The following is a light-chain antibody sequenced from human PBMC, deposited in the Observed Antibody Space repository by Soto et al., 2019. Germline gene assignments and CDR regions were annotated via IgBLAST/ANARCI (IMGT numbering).Light chain of an antibody. CDR2: DDD. Sequence: QSVLTQPPSVSAAPGKKVTISCSGTIFDVGNNFVSWSQHFPGTAPKLLIYDDDRRPSGIPDRFSAPKSGTSATLRIARVQTGDGADYYCASWDTDVSAVFGGGTNPTVL. J-gene: IGLJ2*01. CDR3: ASWDTDVSAV. CDR1: IFDVGNNF. V-gene: IGLV1-51*01.